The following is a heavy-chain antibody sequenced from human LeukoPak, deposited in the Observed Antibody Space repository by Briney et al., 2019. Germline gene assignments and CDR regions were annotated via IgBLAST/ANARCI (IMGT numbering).Heavy chain of an antibody. D-gene: IGHD2-2*01. CDR2: IYTGGST. J-gene: IGHJ4*02. V-gene: IGHV3-66*01. CDR1: GFAVSSSY. CDR3: AKVSTSSETMTFDY. Sequence: AGGSLRLSCAASGFAVSSSYMSWVRQAPGKGLEWVSVIYTGGSTYYADSVKGRFTISRDNSKNTVYLQMNSLRADDTAIYYCAKVSTSSETMTFDYWGQGTLVTVSS.